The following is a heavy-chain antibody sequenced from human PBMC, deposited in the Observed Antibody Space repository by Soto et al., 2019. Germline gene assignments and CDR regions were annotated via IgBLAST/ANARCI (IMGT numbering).Heavy chain of an antibody. V-gene: IGHV4-30-4*01. J-gene: IGHJ5*02. Sequence: NPSETLSLTCTVSGGSISSGDYYWSWIRQPPGKGLEWIGYIYYSGSTYYNPSLKSRVTISVDTSKNQFSLKLSSVTAADTAVYYCARDLGLLWSGFDPWGQGTLVTVSS. CDR1: GGSISSGDYY. CDR3: ARDLGLLWSGFDP. CDR2: IYYSGST. D-gene: IGHD3-10*01.